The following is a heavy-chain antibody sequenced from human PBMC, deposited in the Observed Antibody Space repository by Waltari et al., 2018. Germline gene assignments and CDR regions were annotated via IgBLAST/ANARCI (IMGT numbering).Heavy chain of an antibody. CDR1: GFTFSSYW. D-gene: IGHD3-16*01. V-gene: IGHV3-74*01. CDR3: ARGGGYYYYYMDV. J-gene: IGHJ6*03. CDR2: INRDGSST. Sequence: EVQLVESGGGLVQPGGSLRLSCAASGFTFSSYWMHWVRQAPGKGLVWVSRINRDGSSTSYADSVKGRFTISRDNAKNTLYLQMNSLRAEDTAVYYCARGGGYYYYYMDVWGKGTTVTVSS.